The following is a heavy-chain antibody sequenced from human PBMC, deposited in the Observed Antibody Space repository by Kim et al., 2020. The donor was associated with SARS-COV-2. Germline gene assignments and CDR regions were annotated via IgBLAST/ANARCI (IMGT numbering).Heavy chain of an antibody. J-gene: IGHJ4*02. CDR1: GFTFSSYG. CDR3: ARDFSSGWDYFDY. CDR2: IWYDGSNK. V-gene: IGHV3-33*01. D-gene: IGHD6-19*01. Sequence: GGSLRLSCAASGFTFSSYGMHWVRQAPGKGLEWVAVIWYDGSNKYYADSVKGRFTISRDNSKNTLYLQMNSLRAEDTAVYYCARDFSSGWDYFDYWGQGTLVTGYS.